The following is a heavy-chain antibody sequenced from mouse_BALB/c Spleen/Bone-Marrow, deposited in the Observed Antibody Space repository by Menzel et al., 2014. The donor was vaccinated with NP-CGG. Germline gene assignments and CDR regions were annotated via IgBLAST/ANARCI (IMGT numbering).Heavy chain of an antibody. V-gene: IGHV1S41*01. Sequence: DLVKPGASVKLSCKASGYTFTSYWINWIKQRPGQGLEWIGRIAPESGSTYYNETFKGKATLTVDTSSSTAYIQLSSLSSEDSAVYFCARSRDGYFDVWGAGTTVTVSS. CDR2: IAPESGST. J-gene: IGHJ1*01. CDR1: GYTFTSYW. CDR3: ARSRDGYFDV.